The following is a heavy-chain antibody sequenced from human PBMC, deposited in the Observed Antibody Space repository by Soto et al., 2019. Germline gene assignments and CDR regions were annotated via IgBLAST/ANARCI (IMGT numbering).Heavy chain of an antibody. CDR2: IYDDGSA. V-gene: IGHV4-59*01. J-gene: IGHJ5*02. CDR3: ARDKYCSGGSCRKSWFDP. D-gene: IGHD2-15*01. Sequence: SETLSLTCTVSGGSISSSYWSWIRQPPGKGLEWLAYIYDDGSANYNPSLKSRATISLDMSKNQFSLKLTSVTAADTAVYYCARDKYCSGGSCRKSWFDPWGQGTLVTVSS. CDR1: GGSISSSY.